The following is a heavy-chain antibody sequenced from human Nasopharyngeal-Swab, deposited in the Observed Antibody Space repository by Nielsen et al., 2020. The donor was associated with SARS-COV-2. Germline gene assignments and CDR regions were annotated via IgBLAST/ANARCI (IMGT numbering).Heavy chain of an antibody. CDR1: GYTFTSCY. CDR3: ARAWLVIAFDI. J-gene: IGHJ3*02. D-gene: IGHD6-19*01. V-gene: IGHV1-46*01. Sequence: ASVKVSCKASGYTFTSCYMHWVRQAPGQGLEWMGIINPSGGSTSYAQKFQGRVTMTRDTSTSTVYMELSSLRSEDTAVYYCARAWLVIAFDIWGQGTMVTVSS. CDR2: INPSGGST.